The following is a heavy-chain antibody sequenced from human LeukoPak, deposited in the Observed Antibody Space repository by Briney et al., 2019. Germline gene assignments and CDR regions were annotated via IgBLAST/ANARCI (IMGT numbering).Heavy chain of an antibody. CDR2: IYWNGDQ. Sequence: NASGPTLLHPPQTLTLTCTFSGFSFPTRGGGVGWIRQPPGKALEWLAVIYWNGDQRYSPSLTSRLTITQDSSKNQVVLTMTNMDPVDTATYYCTHGSGNCGGDCSAYWGQGTLVTVSS. J-gene: IGHJ4*02. CDR3: THGSGNCGGDCSAY. CDR1: GFSFPTRGGG. D-gene: IGHD2-21*02. V-gene: IGHV2-5*01.